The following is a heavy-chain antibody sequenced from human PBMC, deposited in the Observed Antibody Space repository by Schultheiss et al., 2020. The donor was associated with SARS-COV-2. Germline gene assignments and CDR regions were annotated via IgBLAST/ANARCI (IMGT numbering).Heavy chain of an antibody. CDR3: ARDMRCSSTSCYIRYYYYGMDV. D-gene: IGHD2-2*02. Sequence: ASVKVSCKASGYTFTSYAMHWVRQAPGQRLEWMGWINAGNGNTKYSQKFQGRVTITRDTSASTAYMELSSLTSEDTAVYYCARDMRCSSTSCYIRYYYYGMDVWGQGTTVTVSS. CDR2: INAGNGNT. V-gene: IGHV1-3*01. J-gene: IGHJ6*02. CDR1: GYTFTSYA.